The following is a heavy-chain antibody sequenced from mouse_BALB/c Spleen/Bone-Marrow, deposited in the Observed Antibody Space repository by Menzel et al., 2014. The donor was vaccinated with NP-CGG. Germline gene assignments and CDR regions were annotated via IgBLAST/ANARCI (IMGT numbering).Heavy chain of an antibody. V-gene: IGHV4-1*02. Sequence: EVKLVESGGGLVHPGGSLKLSCAASGFDFSRYWMGWVRQAPGKGLEWIGEINPDSSTINYTPSLKDKFIISRDNAKNTLYLQMSKVRSEDTARYYCSRLGYYGGFAYWGQGTLVTVSA. CDR2: INPDSSTI. CDR1: GFDFSRYW. J-gene: IGHJ3*01. D-gene: IGHD2-3*01. CDR3: SRLGYYGGFAY.